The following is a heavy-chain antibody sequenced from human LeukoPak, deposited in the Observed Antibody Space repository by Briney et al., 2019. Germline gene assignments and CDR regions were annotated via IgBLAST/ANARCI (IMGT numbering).Heavy chain of an antibody. V-gene: IGHV3-21*01. D-gene: IGHD1-26*01. CDR3: AREAEVGATIDY. Sequence: SISSSSSYIYYADSVKGRFTISRDNAKNSLYLQMNSLRAEDTAVYYCAREAEVGATIDYWGQGTLVTVSS. CDR2: ISSSSSYI. J-gene: IGHJ4*02.